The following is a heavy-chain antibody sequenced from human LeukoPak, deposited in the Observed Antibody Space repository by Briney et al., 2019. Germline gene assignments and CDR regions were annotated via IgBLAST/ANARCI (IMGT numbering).Heavy chain of an antibody. J-gene: IGHJ3*01. D-gene: IGHD5-18*01. CDR3: AKDRGKYTYGSDGFDV. CDR2: TSWDSIHI. Sequence: GGSLRLSCAASGFSFDDYAMNWVRQVPGKGLEWISSTSWDSIHIGYVDSVKGRFTISRDNAKNSLFLQMNSLSAEDTALYYCAKDRGKYTYGSDGFDVWGQGTMVTVSS. CDR1: GFSFDDYA. V-gene: IGHV3-9*01.